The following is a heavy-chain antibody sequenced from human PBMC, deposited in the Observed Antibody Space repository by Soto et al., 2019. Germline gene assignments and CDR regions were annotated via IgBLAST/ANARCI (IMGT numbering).Heavy chain of an antibody. Sequence: ASVKVSCKASGYTFTDYVISWWLQSPVQGLEWMGWISAYNGNTNYAQNLQGRVTMTTDTSTSTAYMELRSLRSDDTAAYYCARVDVLRFLEWLIWGQGTLVTVSS. CDR2: ISAYNGNT. J-gene: IGHJ4*02. D-gene: IGHD3-3*01. V-gene: IGHV1-18*04. CDR3: ARVDVLRFLEWLI. CDR1: GYTFTDYV.